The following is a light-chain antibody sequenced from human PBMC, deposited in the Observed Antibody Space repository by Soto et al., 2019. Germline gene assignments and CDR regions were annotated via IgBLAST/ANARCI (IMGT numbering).Light chain of an antibody. CDR2: GNT. CDR1: SSNIGAGYD. J-gene: IGLJ3*02. Sequence: QSVLTQPPSVSGAPGQRVTISCTGSSSNIGAGYDVHWYQQLPGTAPKLLMFGNTNRPSGVPDRFSGSKSGTSASLAITGLQADDEADYYCQSYDSSLSGWVFGGGTQLTVL. V-gene: IGLV1-40*01. CDR3: QSYDSSLSGWV.